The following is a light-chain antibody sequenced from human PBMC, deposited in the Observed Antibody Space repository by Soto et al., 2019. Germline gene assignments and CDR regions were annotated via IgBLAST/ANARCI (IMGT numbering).Light chain of an antibody. CDR1: QSVNKW. Sequence: DIQMTQSPSTLSASVGDRVTITCRASQSVNKWSAWFQQKPGKVPKLLIFDASTLQTGVPSRFSGSGSGTEFTLTISSLQPDDFATYYCQHYNSYSEAFGQGTKVDIK. CDR2: DAS. CDR3: QHYNSYSEA. V-gene: IGKV1-5*01. J-gene: IGKJ1*01.